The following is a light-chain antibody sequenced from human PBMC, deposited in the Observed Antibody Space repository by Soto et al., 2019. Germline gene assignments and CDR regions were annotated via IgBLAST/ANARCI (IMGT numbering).Light chain of an antibody. Sequence: EIVMTQSPATLSVCPEERATLSCRASQSVSSNLAWYQQKPGQAPTLLIYGASTRATGIPARFSGSGSGTEFTLTISSLQSEDFAVYYCQQYNNWPWTFGQGTKVDIK. V-gene: IGKV3-15*01. CDR3: QQYNNWPWT. CDR1: QSVSSN. CDR2: GAS. J-gene: IGKJ1*01.